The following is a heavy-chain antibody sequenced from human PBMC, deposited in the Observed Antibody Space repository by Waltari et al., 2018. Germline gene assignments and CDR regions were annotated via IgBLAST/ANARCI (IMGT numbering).Heavy chain of an antibody. CDR3: ASTLLKMGLTGYSGFDY. D-gene: IGHD3-9*01. CDR1: GGSISRSNW. Sequence: QVQLQESGPGLVKPSGTLSLTCAVSGGSISRSNWWSWVRQPPGKGLEWIGEIYHSGSTNYNPSLKSRVTISVDKSKNQFSLKLSSVTAADTAVYYCASTLLKMGLTGYSGFDYWGQGTLVTVSS. V-gene: IGHV4-4*02. J-gene: IGHJ4*02. CDR2: IYHSGST.